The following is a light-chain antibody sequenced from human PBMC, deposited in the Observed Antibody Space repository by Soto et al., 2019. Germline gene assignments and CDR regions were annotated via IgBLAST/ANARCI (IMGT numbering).Light chain of an antibody. V-gene: IGKV1-8*01. CDR3: QQYYSYPLT. CDR2: AAS. J-gene: IGKJ4*01. Sequence: AIRMTQSPSSFSASTGDRVTITCRASQGISSYLAWYQQKPGKAPKLLIYAASTWQSGVPSRFSGSGSGTDFTLTISCLQSEDFATYSCQQYYSYPLTFGGGTKVEIK. CDR1: QGISSY.